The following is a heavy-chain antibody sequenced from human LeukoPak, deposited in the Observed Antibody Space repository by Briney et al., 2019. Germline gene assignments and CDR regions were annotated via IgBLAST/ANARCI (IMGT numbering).Heavy chain of an antibody. CDR2: IKQDGTEI. J-gene: IGHJ6*02. Sequence: PGGSLRLSCAASEFTFSGFWMTWVRQAPGKGLEWVANIKQDGTEIYCVDSVKGRFTISRDNAKNSLYLQMNSLRAEDTAVYYCARHYYYAVDVWGQGTTVTVSS. V-gene: IGHV3-7*04. CDR1: EFTFSGFW. CDR3: ARHYYYAVDV.